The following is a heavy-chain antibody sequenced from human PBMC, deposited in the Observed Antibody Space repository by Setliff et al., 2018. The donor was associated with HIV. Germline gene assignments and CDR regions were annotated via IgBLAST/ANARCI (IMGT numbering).Heavy chain of an antibody. J-gene: IGHJ4*02. CDR2: IYTSGSV. CDR1: GGSISSYY. V-gene: IGHV4-4*09. CDR3: ARSPRIGVAGEFEY. Sequence: SETLSLTCTVSGGSISSYYWSWIRQPPGKGLEWIGYIYTSGSVNYNPSLHSRVTISVDTSKNQFSLKVNSVTAADTAVYYCARSPRIGVAGEFEYWGQGTLVTVSS. D-gene: IGHD6-19*01.